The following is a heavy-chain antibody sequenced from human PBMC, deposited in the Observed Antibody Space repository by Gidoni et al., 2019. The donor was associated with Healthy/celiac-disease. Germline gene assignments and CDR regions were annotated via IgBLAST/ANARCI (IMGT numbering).Heavy chain of an antibody. D-gene: IGHD6-13*01. V-gene: IGHV3-30-3*01. J-gene: IGHJ4*02. Sequence: QVQLVEPGGGVVQPGRSLGLSCAASGFTSSSYAMHWGRQAPGKGLAWVAVITYDGSNKYYADSVKGRFTISRDNSKNTLYLQMNSLRAEDTAVYYCARDRGLIAAAAPFDYWGQGTLVTVSS. CDR3: ARDRGLIAAAAPFDY. CDR2: ITYDGSNK. CDR1: GFTSSSYA.